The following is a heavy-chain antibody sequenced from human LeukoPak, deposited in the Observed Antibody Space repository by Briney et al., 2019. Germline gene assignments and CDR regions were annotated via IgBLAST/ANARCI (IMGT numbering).Heavy chain of an antibody. J-gene: IGHJ4*02. CDR2: INQDGSAK. CDR1: GFTFSGSW. D-gene: IGHD3-3*01. Sequence: GGSLRLSCAASGFTFSGSWMSWVRQAPGKGLEWVANINQDGSAKNYLDSVKGRFTISIDRDKNSLYLQMNSLRDEDTAVYYCARELSWSGRDYWGQGTLVTVSS. CDR3: ARELSWSGRDY. V-gene: IGHV3-7*01.